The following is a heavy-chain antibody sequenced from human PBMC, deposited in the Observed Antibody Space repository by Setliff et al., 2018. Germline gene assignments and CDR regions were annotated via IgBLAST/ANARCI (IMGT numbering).Heavy chain of an antibody. Sequence: PGGSLRLSCAASGFTFSDYYMSWIRQAPGKGLEWVSYISSSGSTIYYADSVKGRFTISRDNAKNSLYLQMNSLRAEDTALYYCARANYYDSSGYYESDYWGQGTLVTVSS. D-gene: IGHD3-22*01. J-gene: IGHJ4*02. CDR2: ISSSGSTI. CDR1: GFTFSDYY. CDR3: ARANYYDSSGYYESDY. V-gene: IGHV3-11*01.